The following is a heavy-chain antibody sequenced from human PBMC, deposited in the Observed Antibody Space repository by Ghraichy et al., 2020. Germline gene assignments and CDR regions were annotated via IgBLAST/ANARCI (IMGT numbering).Heavy chain of an antibody. V-gene: IGHV3-21*01. D-gene: IGHD3-16*01. J-gene: IGHJ6*02. CDR2: ISSSSSYI. Sequence: GGSLRLSCAASGFTFSSYSMNWVRQAPGKGLDWVSSISSSSSYIYYADSVKGRFTISRDNAKNSLYLQMNSLRAEDTAVYYCARDWGYYYYYGMDVWGQGTTVTVSS. CDR3: ARDWGYYYYYGMDV. CDR1: GFTFSSYS.